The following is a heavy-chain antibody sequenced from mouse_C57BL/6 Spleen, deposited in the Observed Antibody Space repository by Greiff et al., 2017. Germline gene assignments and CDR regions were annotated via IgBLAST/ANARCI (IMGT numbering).Heavy chain of an antibody. Sequence: QVQLKQPGAELVRPGSSVKLSCKASGYTFTSYWMHWVKQRPIQGLEWIGNIDPSDSETHYNQKFKDKATLTVDKSSSTAYMQLSSLTSEDSAVYYCARSLIPYYFDYWGQGTTLTVSS. J-gene: IGHJ2*01. V-gene: IGHV1-52*01. CDR3: ARSLIPYYFDY. D-gene: IGHD1-3*01. CDR2: IDPSDSET. CDR1: GYTFTSYW.